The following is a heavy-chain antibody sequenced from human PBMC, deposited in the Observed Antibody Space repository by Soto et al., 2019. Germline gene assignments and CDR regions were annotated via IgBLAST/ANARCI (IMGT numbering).Heavy chain of an antibody. V-gene: IGHV3-73*01. CDR1: GFTFSASA. CDR3: TRPMYYYDNRGLDF. D-gene: IGHD3-22*01. Sequence: EVQLVESGGGLVQPGGSLIRSCAASGFTFSASAIHWVSQASGKGLEWVGRVRDKANSYATAYAASVKGRFTISRENSENTGYMQMDILETENTVVYYCTRPMYYYDNRGLDFLGQGTLVTVSS. J-gene: IGHJ4*02. CDR2: VRDKANSYAT.